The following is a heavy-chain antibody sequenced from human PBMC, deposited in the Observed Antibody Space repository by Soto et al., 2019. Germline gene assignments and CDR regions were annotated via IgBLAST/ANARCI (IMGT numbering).Heavy chain of an antibody. Sequence: GESLKISCAASGFTFSNAWMSWVRQAPGKGLEWVGRIKSKTDGGTTDYAAPVKGRFTISRDDSKNTLYLQMNSLKTEDTAVYYCGSLSGYDDAFDIWGQGTMVTVSS. V-gene: IGHV3-15*01. D-gene: IGHD6-25*01. CDR3: GSLSGYDDAFDI. J-gene: IGHJ3*02. CDR1: GFTFSNAW. CDR2: IKSKTDGGTT.